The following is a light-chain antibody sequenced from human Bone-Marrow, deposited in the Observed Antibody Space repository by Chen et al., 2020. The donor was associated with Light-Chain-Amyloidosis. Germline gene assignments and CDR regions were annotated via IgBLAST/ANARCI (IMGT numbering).Light chain of an antibody. CDR2: GAS. CDR1: QGISTS. Sequence: DTHLTQSPSSSSSSVEDTVTITCRASQGISTSLGWYQQKPGKAPKVLIYGASTLQGGVPSRFSGSGSGTEFTLTISNLQPEDCATYYCQQLHDYPVTFGQGTNVEI. J-gene: IGKJ1*01. V-gene: IGKV1-9*01. CDR3: QQLHDYPVT.